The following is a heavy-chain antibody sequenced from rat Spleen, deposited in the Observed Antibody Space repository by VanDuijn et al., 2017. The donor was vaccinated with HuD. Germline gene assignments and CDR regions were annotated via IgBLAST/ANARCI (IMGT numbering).Heavy chain of an antibody. Sequence: EVQLVESGGGLVQPGRSLKLSCVASGFTFSDYWMTWIRQAPGKGLEWVTSISPSGGGTYYRDSVKGRFTVSRDNTRNTQFLQMDSLRSEDTATYYCARQDTSGYSNWFTYWGQGTLVTVSS. CDR2: ISPSGGGT. CDR1: GFTFSDYW. J-gene: IGHJ3*01. CDR3: ARQDTSGYSNWFTY. D-gene: IGHD4-3*01. V-gene: IGHV5-31*01.